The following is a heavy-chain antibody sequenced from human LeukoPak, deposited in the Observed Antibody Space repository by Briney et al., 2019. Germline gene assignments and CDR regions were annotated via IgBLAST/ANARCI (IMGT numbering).Heavy chain of an antibody. D-gene: IGHD6-6*01. CDR2: IYTSGST. V-gene: IGHV4-4*07. J-gene: IGHJ4*02. Sequence: SETLSLTCTVSGGSISGYYWSWIRQPAGKGLEWIGRIYTSGSTNYNPSLKSRVTMSVDTSKNQFSLKLSSVTVADTAVYYCARYIPARPGFDYWGQGTLVTVSS. CDR3: ARYIPARPGFDY. CDR1: GGSISGYY.